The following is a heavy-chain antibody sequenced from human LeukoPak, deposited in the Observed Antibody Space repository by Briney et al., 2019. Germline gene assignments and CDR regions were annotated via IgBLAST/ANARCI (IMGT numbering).Heavy chain of an antibody. CDR1: GYTFTNYD. D-gene: IGHD1-26*01. Sequence: VASVHVSCKASGYTFTNYDINWVRQATGQGLEWMGWMNHNSGNTGYPQTFQGRVTMTRNTAISTAYMELSSLRSEDTAVYYWARVSTDVIVGATGAFDYWGQGTLVTVSS. CDR2: MNHNSGNT. CDR3: ARVSTDVIVGATGAFDY. V-gene: IGHV1-8*01. J-gene: IGHJ4*02.